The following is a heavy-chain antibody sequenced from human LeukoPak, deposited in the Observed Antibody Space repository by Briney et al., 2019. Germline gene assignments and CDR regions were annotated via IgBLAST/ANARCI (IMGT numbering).Heavy chain of an antibody. CDR2: VNADGGNT. CDR1: GFTFDNYR. Sequence: GGSLRLSCAASGFTFDNYRMSWVRRAPGKGLEWVSTVNADGGNTYYADYVKGRFTISRDNSKSTLILQMNSLRVEDTALYYCTKRVKYGGTWDHFADWGQGTLVTVSS. J-gene: IGHJ4*02. V-gene: IGHV3-23*01. D-gene: IGHD1-26*01. CDR3: TKRVKYGGTWDHFAD.